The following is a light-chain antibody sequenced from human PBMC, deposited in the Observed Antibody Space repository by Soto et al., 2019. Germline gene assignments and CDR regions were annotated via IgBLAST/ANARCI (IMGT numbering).Light chain of an antibody. V-gene: IGLV2-14*01. CDR1: SSDVGGYNY. CDR3: SSCTSSSTVYV. J-gene: IGLJ1*01. CDR2: DVS. Sequence: QSVLTQPASVSGSPGQSITISCTGTSSDVGGYNYVSWYQQHPGKAPKLMIYDVSNRPSGVSNRFSGSKSGNTASLTISGLQAEDEADYYCSSCTSSSTVYVFGTGTKVTV.